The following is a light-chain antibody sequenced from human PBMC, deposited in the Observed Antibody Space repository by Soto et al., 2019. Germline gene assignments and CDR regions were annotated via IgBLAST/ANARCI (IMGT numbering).Light chain of an antibody. V-gene: IGLV2-14*03. CDR1: SSDVGGYNY. J-gene: IGLJ1*01. Sequence: QSVLTQPASVSGSPGQSITISCTGTSSDVGGYNYASWYQQHPDKAPKLMIYDVSNRPSGVSNRFSGSKSGNTASLTISGLQAEDVDDYPCSSYTSSSTYVFGTGTKVTVL. CDR3: SSYTSSSTYV. CDR2: DVS.